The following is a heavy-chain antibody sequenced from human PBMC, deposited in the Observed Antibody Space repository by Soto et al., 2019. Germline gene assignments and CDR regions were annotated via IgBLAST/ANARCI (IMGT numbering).Heavy chain of an antibody. CDR1: FGSISRYY. Sequence: SSETLSLTCTVSFGSISRYYWSWIRQPPGKGLEWIGYIYYSGSTNYNPSLKSRVTISVDTSKNQFSLKLSSVTAADTAVYYCARHSGFGFHFDSWGLGTLVTVSS. CDR2: IYYSGST. CDR3: ARHSGFGFHFDS. J-gene: IGHJ4*02. D-gene: IGHD3-3*01. V-gene: IGHV4-59*08.